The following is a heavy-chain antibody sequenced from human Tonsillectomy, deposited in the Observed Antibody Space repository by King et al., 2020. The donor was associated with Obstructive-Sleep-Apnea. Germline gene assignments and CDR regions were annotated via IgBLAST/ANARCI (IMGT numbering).Heavy chain of an antibody. CDR2: ISYDGSNK. Sequence: VQLVESGGGVVQPGRSLRLSCAASGFTFSSYAMHWVRQAPGKGLEWVAVISYDGSNKYYADSVKGRFTISRDNSKNTLYLQRNSLRAEDTAVYYCARDVGTSSGYPRDWYFDLWGRGTLVTVSS. CDR1: GFTFSSYA. D-gene: IGHD3-22*01. J-gene: IGHJ2*01. V-gene: IGHV3-30*04. CDR3: ARDVGTSSGYPRDWYFDL.